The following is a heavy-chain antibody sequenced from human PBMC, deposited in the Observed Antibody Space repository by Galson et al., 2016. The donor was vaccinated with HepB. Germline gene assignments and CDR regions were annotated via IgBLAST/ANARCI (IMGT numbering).Heavy chain of an antibody. CDR3: AKSKGGVWSYYFDY. D-gene: IGHD6-19*01. Sequence: SLRLSCAASAFTFSNYGMHWVRQAPGTGLEWVAGIWTDGSNKYYGDSVKGRFTISRDNSNNTLYLQMTSLRAEDTAVYYCAKSKGGVWSYYFDYWGQGTLVTVPS. J-gene: IGHJ4*02. CDR2: IWTDGSNK. V-gene: IGHV3-33*06. CDR1: AFTFSNYG.